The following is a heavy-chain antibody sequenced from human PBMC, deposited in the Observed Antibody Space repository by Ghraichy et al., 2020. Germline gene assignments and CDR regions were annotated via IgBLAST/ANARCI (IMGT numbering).Heavy chain of an antibody. Sequence: VGSVKGRFTISRDNAKNSLFLQMNSLSAEDTAVYYCARASASDDFWSGFTGLDYWGQGTLV. CDR3: ARASASDDFWSGFTGLDY. V-gene: IGHV3-7*03. J-gene: IGHJ4*02. D-gene: IGHD3-3*01.